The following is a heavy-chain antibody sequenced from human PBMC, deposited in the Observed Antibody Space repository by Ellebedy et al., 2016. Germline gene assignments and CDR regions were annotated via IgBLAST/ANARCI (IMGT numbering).Heavy chain of an antibody. CDR2: ISRSGGRT. J-gene: IGHJ6*02. D-gene: IGHD2-2*02. CDR1: GFTFSNYD. CDR3: VKDGGAVVPATIQLGGYYFYGMDV. V-gene: IGHV3-23*01. Sequence: GGSLRLSXVASGFTFSNYDVNWVRQAPGKGLEWVSGISRSGGRTYYADSARGRFTISRDNTKNSVYLQMNSLRVEDTGLYYCVKDGGAVVPATIQLGGYYFYGMDVWGQGTRVTVSS.